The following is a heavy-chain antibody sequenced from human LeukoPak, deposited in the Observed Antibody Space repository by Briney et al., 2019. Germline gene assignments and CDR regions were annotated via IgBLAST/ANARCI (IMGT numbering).Heavy chain of an antibody. J-gene: IGHJ5*02. CDR1: GYLFSSYW. V-gene: IGHV5-10-1*01. Sequence: GESLKISCKGSGYLFSSYWIGWVRQKPGKGLEWMGRIDPSDSYTNYSPSFQGHVTISADKSISTAYLQWSSLKASDTAMYYCARLGDCSGGSCYPASWWFDPWGQGTLVTVSS. CDR3: ARLGDCSGGSCYPASWWFDP. D-gene: IGHD2-15*01. CDR2: IDPSDSYT.